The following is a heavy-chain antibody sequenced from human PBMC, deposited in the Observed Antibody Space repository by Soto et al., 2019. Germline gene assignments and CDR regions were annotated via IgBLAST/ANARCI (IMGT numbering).Heavy chain of an antibody. D-gene: IGHD4-17*01. CDR1: GYTFTSYG. V-gene: IGHV1-18*01. CDR2: ISAYNGNT. J-gene: IGHJ6*02. Sequence: ASVKVSCKASGYTFTSYGISWVRQAPGQGLEWMGWISAYNGNTNYAQKLQGRVTMTTDTSTSTAYMELRSLRSDDTAVYYCARLVTTFSAYYYYYGMDVWGQGTTVTVSS. CDR3: ARLVTTFSAYYYYYGMDV.